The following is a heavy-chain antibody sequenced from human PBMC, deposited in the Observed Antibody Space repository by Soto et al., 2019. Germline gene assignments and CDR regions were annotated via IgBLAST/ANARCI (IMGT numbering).Heavy chain of an antibody. CDR2: ISSSSSYT. CDR3: ARDRNSGSPVPTDY. D-gene: IGHD1-26*01. Sequence: PGGSLRLSCAASGFTFSDYYMSWIRQAPGKGLEWVSYISSSSSYTNYADSVKGRFTISRDNAKNSLYLQMNSLRAEDTAVYYCARDRNSGSPVPTDYWGEGTLVTVSS. J-gene: IGHJ4*02. V-gene: IGHV3-11*06. CDR1: GFTFSDYY.